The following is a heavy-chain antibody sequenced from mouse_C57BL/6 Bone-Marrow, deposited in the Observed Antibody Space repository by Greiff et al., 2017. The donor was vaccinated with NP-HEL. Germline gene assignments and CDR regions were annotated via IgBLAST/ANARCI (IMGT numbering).Heavy chain of an antibody. D-gene: IGHD2-4*01. CDR2: ISNGGGST. CDR3: ARPPYDYDRGVYAMDY. V-gene: IGHV5-12*01. CDR1: GFTFSDYY. J-gene: IGHJ4*01. Sequence: EVKLVESGGGLVQPGGSLKLSCAASGFTFSDYYMYWVRQTPEKRLEWVAYISNGGGSTYYPDTVKGRFTISRDNAKNTLYLQMSRLKSEDTAMYYCARPPYDYDRGVYAMDYWGQGTSVTVSS.